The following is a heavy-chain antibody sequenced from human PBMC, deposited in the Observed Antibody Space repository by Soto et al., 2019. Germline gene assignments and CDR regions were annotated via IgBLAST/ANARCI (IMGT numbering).Heavy chain of an antibody. CDR2: IYHSGST. D-gene: IGHD4-17*01. CDR1: GGSISSGGYS. V-gene: IGHV4-30-2*01. J-gene: IGHJ5*02. CDR3: ARLLVGFYGGNPSWFDP. Sequence: QLQLQESGSGLVKPSQTLSLTCAVSGGSISSGGYSWSWIRQPPGKGLEWIGYIYHSGSTYYNPSLKSRVTISVDRSKNQFSLKLSSVTAADTAVYYCARLLVGFYGGNPSWFDPWGQGTLVTVSS.